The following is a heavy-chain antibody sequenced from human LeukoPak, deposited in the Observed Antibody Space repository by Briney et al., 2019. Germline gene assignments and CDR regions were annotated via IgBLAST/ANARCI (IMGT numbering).Heavy chain of an antibody. V-gene: IGHV1-46*01. D-gene: IGHD1-26*01. CDR2: INPSGGST. Sequence: GASVKVSCKASGYTFTSYYMHWVRQAPGQGLEWMGIINPSGGSTSYAQKFQGRVTMTRDMSTSTDYMELTSLTSDDTAVYYCARDNSLGDTAWWFDPWGQGTLVTVSS. CDR3: ARDNSLGDTAWWFDP. CDR1: GYTFTSYY. J-gene: IGHJ5*02.